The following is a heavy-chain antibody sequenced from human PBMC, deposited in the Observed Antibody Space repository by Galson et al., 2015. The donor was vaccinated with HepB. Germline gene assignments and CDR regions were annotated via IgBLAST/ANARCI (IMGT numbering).Heavy chain of an antibody. CDR1: GYTFTSYY. V-gene: IGHV1-18*04. Sequence: VKVSCKASGYTFTSYYMHWVRQAPGQGLEWMGWISAYNGNTNYAQKLQGRVTMTTDTSTSTAYMELRSLRSDDTAVYYCARTLQQLESFDYWGQGTLVTVSS. CDR2: ISAYNGNT. CDR3: ARTLQQLESFDY. D-gene: IGHD6-13*01. J-gene: IGHJ4*02.